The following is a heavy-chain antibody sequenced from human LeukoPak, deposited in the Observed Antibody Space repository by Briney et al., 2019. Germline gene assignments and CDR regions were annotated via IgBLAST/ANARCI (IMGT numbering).Heavy chain of an antibody. D-gene: IGHD5-18*01. J-gene: IGHJ6*03. CDR1: GFTFSSYS. V-gene: IGHV3-48*04. CDR3: ARDEGYGSYYYYYMDV. Sequence: GGSLRLSCAASGFTFSSYSMNWVRQAPGKGLEWVSYISSSSSTIYYADSVKGQFTISRDNAKNSLYLQMNSLRAEDTAVYYCARDEGYGSYYYYYMDVWGKGTTVTVSS. CDR2: ISSSSSTI.